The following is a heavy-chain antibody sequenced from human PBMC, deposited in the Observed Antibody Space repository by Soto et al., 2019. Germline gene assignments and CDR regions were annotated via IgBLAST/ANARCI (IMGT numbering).Heavy chain of an antibody. CDR1: GSTFSSYS. V-gene: IGHV3-21*01. Sequence: EVQLVESGGGLVKPGGSLRLSCAASGSTFSSYSMNWVRQAPGKGLEWVSSISSSSSYIYYADSVKGRFTISRDNAKNSLYLQMNSLRAEDTAVYYCARVGSGGWFDPWGQGTLVTVSS. J-gene: IGHJ5*02. CDR3: ARVGSGGWFDP. CDR2: ISSSSSYI. D-gene: IGHD3-16*01.